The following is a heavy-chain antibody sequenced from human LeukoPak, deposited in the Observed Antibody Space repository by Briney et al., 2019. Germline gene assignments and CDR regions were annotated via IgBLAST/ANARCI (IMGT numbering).Heavy chain of an antibody. V-gene: IGHV3-30*04. D-gene: IGHD4-17*01. J-gene: IGHJ4*02. CDR2: ISYGGSNK. Sequence: PGGSLRLSCAASGFIFSGYPMHWVRQGPGKGLEWMAVISYGGSNKYYPDSVKGRFTISRDNSKNTLYLQMNSLRAEDTAVYYCARGMSLYGDFDYWGQGTLVTVSS. CDR3: ARGMSLYGDFDY. CDR1: GFIFSGYP.